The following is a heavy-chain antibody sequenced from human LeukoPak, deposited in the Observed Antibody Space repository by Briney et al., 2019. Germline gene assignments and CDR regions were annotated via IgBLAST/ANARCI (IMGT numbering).Heavy chain of an antibody. CDR2: INHSGST. D-gene: IGHD4-11*01. Sequence: TSETLSLTCAVYGGSFSGYYWSWIRQPPGKGLEWIGEINHSGSTNYNPSLKSRVTISVDTSKNQFSLELSSVTAADTAVYYCARGGGDYSNSHSYYYMDVWGKGTTVTVSS. CDR3: ARGGGDYSNSHSYYYMDV. CDR1: GGSFSGYY. J-gene: IGHJ6*03. V-gene: IGHV4-34*01.